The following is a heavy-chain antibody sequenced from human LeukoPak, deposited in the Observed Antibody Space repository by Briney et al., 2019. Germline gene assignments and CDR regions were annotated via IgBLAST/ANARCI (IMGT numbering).Heavy chain of an antibody. V-gene: IGHV3-66*02. D-gene: IGHD4-11*01. Sequence: GGSLRLSCAASGFTVSSDYMSWVRQAPGKGLEWVSVIYSGGSTYYADSVKGRFTISRDNSKNTLYLQMNSLRAEDTAVYYCARDVSVDYSNYYFDYWGQGTLVTVSS. CDR2: IYSGGST. J-gene: IGHJ4*02. CDR3: ARDVSVDYSNYYFDY. CDR1: GFTVSSDY.